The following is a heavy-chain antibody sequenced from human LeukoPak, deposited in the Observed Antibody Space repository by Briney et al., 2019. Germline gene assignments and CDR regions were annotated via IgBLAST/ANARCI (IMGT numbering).Heavy chain of an antibody. CDR3: AREAAAAGTPPFFDY. CDR2: ISAYNGNT. Sequence: GASVKVSCKASGYTFTSYGISWVQQAPGQGLEWMGWISAYNGNTNYAQKLQGRVTMTTDTSTSTAYMELRSLRSDDTAVYYCAREAAAAGTPPFFDYWGQGTLVTVSS. J-gene: IGHJ4*02. V-gene: IGHV1-18*01. CDR1: GYTFTSYG. D-gene: IGHD6-13*01.